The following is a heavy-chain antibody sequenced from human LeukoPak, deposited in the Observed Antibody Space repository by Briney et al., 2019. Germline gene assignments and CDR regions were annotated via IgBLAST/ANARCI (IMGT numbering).Heavy chain of an antibody. CDR3: ARVVVVVPAAIKSPGYYYGMDV. CDR1: GFTFSSYS. J-gene: IGHJ6*02. V-gene: IGHV3-21*01. D-gene: IGHD2-2*02. Sequence: GGSLRLSCAASGFTFSSYSMNWVRQAPGKGLEWVSSINNSSSYIYYADSVKGRFTISRDNAKNSLYLQMNSLRAEDTAVYYCARVVVVVPAAIKSPGYYYGMDVWGQGTTVTVSS. CDR2: INNSSSYI.